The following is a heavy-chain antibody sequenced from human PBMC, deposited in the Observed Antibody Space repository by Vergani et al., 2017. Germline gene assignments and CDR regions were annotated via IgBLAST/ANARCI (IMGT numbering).Heavy chain of an antibody. Sequence: QVQLQESGPGLVKPSGTLSLTCSVSGDSMTDFYWTWIRQPAGKGLEWIGRIFTTGNTNYNPSLKSRVTMSVDTSKDQFSLNLTSVTAADTAVYYCARGYYGRGDFWGQGTLVTVSS. CDR2: IFTTGNT. D-gene: IGHD3-10*01. J-gene: IGHJ4*02. V-gene: IGHV4-4*07. CDR3: ARGYYGRGDF. CDR1: GDSMTDFY.